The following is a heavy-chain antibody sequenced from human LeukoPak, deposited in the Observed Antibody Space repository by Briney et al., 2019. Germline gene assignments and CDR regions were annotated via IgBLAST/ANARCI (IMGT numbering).Heavy chain of an antibody. V-gene: IGHV3-30*02. CDR2: IRYDGSNK. J-gene: IGHJ4*02. CDR3: AKSRLWFGEDYFDY. CDR1: GFTFSSYD. Sequence: GGSLTLSCAASGFTFSSYDMHWVRQAPGKGLEWVAFIRYDGSNKYYADSVKGRFTISRDNSKNTLYLQMNSLRAEDTAVYYCAKSRLWFGEDYFDYWGEGTLVTVSS. D-gene: IGHD3-10*01.